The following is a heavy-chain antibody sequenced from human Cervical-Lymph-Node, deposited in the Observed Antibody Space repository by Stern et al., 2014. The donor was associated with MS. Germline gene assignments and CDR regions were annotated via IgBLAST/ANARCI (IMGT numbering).Heavy chain of an antibody. J-gene: IGHJ3*01. CDR2: VYHTGRT. Sequence: QLQLQESGPGLVKPSETLSLSCSVSCGSISPNYWRWVRQAPGKGLEWLGHVYHTGRTDYNPSLKTRVTISVDLAKNTFSLNLTSVTAADTAIYFCTRKGVAVRDAFDVWGQGTMAIVSS. CDR3: TRKGVAVRDAFDV. CDR1: CGSISPNY. V-gene: IGHV4-59*12. D-gene: IGHD6-19*01.